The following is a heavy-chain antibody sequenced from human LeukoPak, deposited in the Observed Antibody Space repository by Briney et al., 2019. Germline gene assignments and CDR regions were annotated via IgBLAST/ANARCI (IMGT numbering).Heavy chain of an antibody. CDR1: GFTFSSYG. D-gene: IGHD6-6*01. V-gene: IGHV3-30*02. J-gene: IGHJ3*02. CDR3: AKDLAAARPSDAFDI. Sequence: GGSLRLSCAASGFTFSSYGMHWVRQAPGKGLEWVAFIRYDGSNKYYADSVKGRFTISRDNSKNTLYLQMNSLRAEDTAVYYCAKDLAAARPSDAFDIWGQGTMVTVSS. CDR2: IRYDGSNK.